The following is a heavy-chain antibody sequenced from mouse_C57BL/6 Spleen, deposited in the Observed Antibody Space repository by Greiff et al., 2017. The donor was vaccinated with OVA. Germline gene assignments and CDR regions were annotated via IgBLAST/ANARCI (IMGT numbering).Heavy chain of an antibody. Sequence: EVHLVESGGGLVKPGGSLKLSCAASGFTFSSYAMSWVRQTPEKRLEWVATISDGGSYTYYPDNVKGRFTISRDNAKNNLYLQMSHLKSEDTAMYYCATMIKGYWGQGTTLTVSS. CDR1: GFTFSSYA. D-gene: IGHD2-4*01. V-gene: IGHV5-4*01. CDR3: ATMIKGY. J-gene: IGHJ2*01. CDR2: ISDGGSYT.